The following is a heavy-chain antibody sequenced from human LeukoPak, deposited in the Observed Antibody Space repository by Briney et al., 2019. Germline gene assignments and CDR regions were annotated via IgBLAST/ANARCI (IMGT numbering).Heavy chain of an antibody. V-gene: IGHV3-7*01. Sequence: GSLRLSCETSGFIFELYWMCGLLQTPGKGLEWVANIKRDGSETDYAPAVRGRFSISRDNTRNFLYLQMNSVRADDTGVYYCGRYGPPEAWEVGYWGQGVLVTVSS. CDR2: IKRDGSET. CDR3: GRYGPPEAWEVGY. D-gene: IGHD1-26*01. CDR1: GFIFELYW. J-gene: IGHJ4*02.